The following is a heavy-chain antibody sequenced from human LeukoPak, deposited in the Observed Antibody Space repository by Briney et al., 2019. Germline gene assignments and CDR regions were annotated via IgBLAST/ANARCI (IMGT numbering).Heavy chain of an antibody. D-gene: IGHD2-2*01. Sequence: KPSETLSLTCTVSGGSISSYHWGWIRQPPGKGLEWIGYIYTSGSTNYNPSLKSRVTISVDTSKNQFSLKLSSVTAADTAVYYCARHNIVVVPTAGGPRDYYYMDVWGKGTTVTVSS. CDR2: IYTSGST. CDR1: GGSISSYH. J-gene: IGHJ6*03. V-gene: IGHV4-4*09. CDR3: ARHNIVVVPTAGGPRDYYYMDV.